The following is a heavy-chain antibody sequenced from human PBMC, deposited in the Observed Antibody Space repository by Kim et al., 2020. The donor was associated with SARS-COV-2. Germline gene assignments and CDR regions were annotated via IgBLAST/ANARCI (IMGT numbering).Heavy chain of an antibody. CDR3: ARAGCSSTSCSGDY. V-gene: IGHV1-69*01. Sequence: AQKFQGRVTITADESTSTAYMELSSLRSEDTAVYYCARAGCSSTSCSGDYWGQGTLVTVSS. J-gene: IGHJ4*02. D-gene: IGHD2-2*01.